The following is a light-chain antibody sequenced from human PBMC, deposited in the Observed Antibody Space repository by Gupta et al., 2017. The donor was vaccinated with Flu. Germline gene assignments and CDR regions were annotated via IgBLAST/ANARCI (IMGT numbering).Light chain of an antibody. CDR2: ATS. V-gene: IGKV1-39*01. CDR3: QQSDSHPIT. Sequence: DIQMTQSPSSLSASVGDRVTITCRASQSINSYLNWYQQKPGKAPKLLIYATSSLQSGVPSRFSGTRSGTDFTLTISSLQPEDFATYYCQQSDSHPITFGQGTRLDIK. J-gene: IGKJ5*01. CDR1: QSINSY.